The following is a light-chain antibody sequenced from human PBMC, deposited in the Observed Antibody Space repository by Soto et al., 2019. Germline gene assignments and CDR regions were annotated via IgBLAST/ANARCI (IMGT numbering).Light chain of an antibody. CDR1: SSDVGGYNF. V-gene: IGLV2-14*01. CDR3: SSYTTSNTWV. Sequence: QSALTQPASVSGSPGQSISISCTGTSSDVGGYNFVSWYQQHPGKVPKLMIYEVSNRPSGVSNRFSGSKSDNTASLTISGLQAEDEADYFCSSYTTSNTWVFGGGTKLTVL. J-gene: IGLJ3*02. CDR2: EVS.